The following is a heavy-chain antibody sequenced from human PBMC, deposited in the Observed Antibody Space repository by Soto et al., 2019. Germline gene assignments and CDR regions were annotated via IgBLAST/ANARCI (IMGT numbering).Heavy chain of an antibody. CDR2: INVGIGET. D-gene: IGHD3-22*01. CDR3: ARDSWITMNAFDI. V-gene: IGHV1-3*01. CDR1: GYTFTHNA. Sequence: QVQLVQSGAEVKKTGASVKVSCKASGYTFTHNAMHWVRQAPGQRPEWVGWINVGIGETKYSQKLQGRVSITSDTSASTVYTELSSLRSEDTAVYYCARDSWITMNAFDIWGQGTLVTVSS. J-gene: IGHJ3*02.